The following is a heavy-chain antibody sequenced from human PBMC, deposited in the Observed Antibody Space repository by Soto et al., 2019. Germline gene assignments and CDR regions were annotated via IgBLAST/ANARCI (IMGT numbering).Heavy chain of an antibody. CDR1: GYTFTSYA. Sequence: ASLKVSCKASGYTFTSYAMHWVRQAPGQRLEWMGWINAGNGNTKYSQKFQGRVTITRDTSASTAYMELSSLRSEDTAVYYCARESFVTSSIAARPVAYWGQGTLVNVS. V-gene: IGHV1-3*01. CDR2: INAGNGNT. CDR3: ARESFVTSSIAARPVAY. J-gene: IGHJ4*02. D-gene: IGHD6-6*01.